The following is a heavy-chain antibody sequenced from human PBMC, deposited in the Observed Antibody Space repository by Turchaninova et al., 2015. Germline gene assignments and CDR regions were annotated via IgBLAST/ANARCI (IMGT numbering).Heavy chain of an antibody. D-gene: IGHD6-13*01. J-gene: IGHJ4*02. CDR1: GFTFSSYG. V-gene: IGHV3-30*03. CDR3: AYNSSSWSIFDY. Sequence: QVQLVESGGGVVQPGRSLRLSCAASGFTFSSYGMHWVRQAPGKGVEWVAVISYDGSNKYYADSVKGRFTISRDNSKNTLYLQMNSLRAEDTAVYYCAYNSSSWSIFDYWGQGTLVTVSS. CDR2: ISYDGSNK.